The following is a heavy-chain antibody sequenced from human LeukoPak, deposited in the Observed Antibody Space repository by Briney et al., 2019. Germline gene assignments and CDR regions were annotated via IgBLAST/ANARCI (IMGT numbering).Heavy chain of an antibody. Sequence: GGSLTLSCAASGFTFSSYWMHWVRQAPGKGLVWVSRIKSDGSATSNADSVKGRFTISRDNSKNTLYLQMNSLRAEDTAVYYCASARGSNYGSLGDWGQGTLVTVSS. D-gene: IGHD5-18*01. V-gene: IGHV3-74*01. CDR3: ASARGSNYGSLGD. CDR2: IKSDGSAT. J-gene: IGHJ4*02. CDR1: GFTFSSYW.